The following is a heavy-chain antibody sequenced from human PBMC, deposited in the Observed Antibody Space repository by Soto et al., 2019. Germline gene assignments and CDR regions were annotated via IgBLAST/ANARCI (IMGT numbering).Heavy chain of an antibody. J-gene: IGHJ6*02. D-gene: IGHD3-16*01. V-gene: IGHV1-69*12. CDR3: AQCLLGVNCYYGMDV. CDR1: GGTFSSYA. CDR2: IIPIYATA. Sequence: QVQLVQSGAEVKKPGSSVKVSCKASGGTFSSYAINWVRQAPGQGLEWMGGIIPIYATADYAQKFQGRVTFTADESTSTAYMELSSLRSEETAVAYCAQCLLGVNCYYGMDVWGQGTTVTVSS.